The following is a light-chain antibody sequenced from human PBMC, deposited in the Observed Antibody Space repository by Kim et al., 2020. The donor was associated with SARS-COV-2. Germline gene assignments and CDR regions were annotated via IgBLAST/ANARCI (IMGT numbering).Light chain of an antibody. V-gene: IGLV7-43*01. J-gene: IGLJ3*02. Sequence: PGGPVTLTCVSSTEAVTRGHSPNWFQQKPGQAPRALIYSTSKTASWTPARFSGSLLGGKAALTLSGVQPEDEAEYYCLLYYGGAQVFGGGTQLTVL. CDR1: TEAVTRGHS. CDR3: LLYYGGAQV. CDR2: STS.